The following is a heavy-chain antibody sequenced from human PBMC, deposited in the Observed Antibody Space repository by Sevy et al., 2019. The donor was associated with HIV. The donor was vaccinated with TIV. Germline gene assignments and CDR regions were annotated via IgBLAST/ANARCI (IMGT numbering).Heavy chain of an antibody. CDR2: IYTSGST. CDR3: ARVLGAFVDTAMVIDY. Sequence: SETLSLTCTVSGGSISSYYWSWIRQPAGKGLEGIGRIYTSGSTNYNPSLKSRVTMSVDTSKNQFSLKLSSVTAADTAVYYCARVLGAFVDTAMVIDYWGQGTLVTVSS. CDR1: GGSISSYY. J-gene: IGHJ4*02. V-gene: IGHV4-4*07. D-gene: IGHD5-18*01.